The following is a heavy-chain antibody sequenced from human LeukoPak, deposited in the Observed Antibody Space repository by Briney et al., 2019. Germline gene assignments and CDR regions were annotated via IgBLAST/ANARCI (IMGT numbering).Heavy chain of an antibody. J-gene: IGHJ4*02. Sequence: QPGGSLRLSCAASGFTFSSYAMSWVRQAPGKGLEWVSAISGSGGNTYYADSVKGRFTIARDNSKNTLYLQMNSLRAEDTAVYYCAKVMESLGYCTGGVCYRAIDFWGQGTLVTVSS. D-gene: IGHD2-8*02. CDR2: ISGSGGNT. CDR1: GFTFSSYA. V-gene: IGHV3-23*01. CDR3: AKVMESLGYCTGGVCYRAIDF.